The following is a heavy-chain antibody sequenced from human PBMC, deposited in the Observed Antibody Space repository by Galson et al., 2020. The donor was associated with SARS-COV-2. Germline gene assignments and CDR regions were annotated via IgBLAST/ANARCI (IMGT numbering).Heavy chain of an antibody. Sequence: NSGGSLRLSCAASGFSFSDYYMTWIRQAPGKGLEWISYISSSGSTIYYADSVKGRFTISRDNARNSLYLQLNSLRSEDTALYFCVRGRTHYDSSGYFPLEYWGQGTMVTVSS. CDR1: GFSFSDYY. CDR3: VRGRTHYDSSGYFPLEY. CDR2: ISSSGSTI. J-gene: IGHJ4*02. V-gene: IGHV3-11*04. D-gene: IGHD3-22*01.